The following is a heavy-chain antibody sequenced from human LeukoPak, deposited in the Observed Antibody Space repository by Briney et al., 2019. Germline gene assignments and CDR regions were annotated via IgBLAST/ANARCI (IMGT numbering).Heavy chain of an antibody. CDR3: AKLKNVAVAGTRGYFDY. CDR2: ISTSGGST. J-gene: IGHJ4*02. V-gene: IGHV3-23*01. D-gene: IGHD6-19*01. CDR1: GFTFNSYA. Sequence: GGSLRLSCAASGFTFNSYAMSWVRQAPGKGLEWVSGISTSGGSTYYADSVKGRFTISRDNSKNTLYLQMNSLRAGDTAIYYCAKLKNVAVAGTRGYFDYWGQGTLVTVSS.